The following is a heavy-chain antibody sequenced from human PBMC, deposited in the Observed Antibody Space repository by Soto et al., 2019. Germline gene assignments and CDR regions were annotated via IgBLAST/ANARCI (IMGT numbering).Heavy chain of an antibody. V-gene: IGHV1-69*13. CDR2: IIPIFGTA. J-gene: IGHJ6*02. D-gene: IGHD3-3*01. CDR3: ARSIEYYDFWSGYLDYYYYYYGMDV. Sequence: SVKVSCKASGGTFSSYAISWVRQAPGQGLEWMGGIIPIFGTANYAQKFQGRVTITADESTSTAYMELSSLRSEDTAVYYCARSIEYYDFWSGYLDYYYYYYGMDVWGQGTTVTVSS. CDR1: GGTFSSYA.